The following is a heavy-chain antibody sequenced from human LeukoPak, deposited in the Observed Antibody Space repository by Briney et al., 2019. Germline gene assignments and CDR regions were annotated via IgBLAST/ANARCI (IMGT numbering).Heavy chain of an antibody. CDR3: AKDTRVGYCSSTSCYEGFDY. CDR2: ISGSGGST. Sequence: GGSLRLSCAASGFTFSSYAMSWVRQAPGKGLEWVSAISGSGGSTYYADSVKGRFTISRDNSKNTLYLQMNGLRAEDTAVYYCAKDTRVGYCSSTSCYEGFDYWGQGTPVTVSS. D-gene: IGHD2-2*01. V-gene: IGHV3-23*01. CDR1: GFTFSSYA. J-gene: IGHJ4*02.